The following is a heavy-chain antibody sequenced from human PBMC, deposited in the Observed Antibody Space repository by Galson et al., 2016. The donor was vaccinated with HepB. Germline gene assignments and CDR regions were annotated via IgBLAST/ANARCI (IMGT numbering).Heavy chain of an antibody. CDR3: AKRHEYCPPVGCSVDY. CDR2: DSMDGRRK. J-gene: IGHJ4*02. V-gene: IGHV3-30*18. CDR1: GFTFSGYG. D-gene: IGHD2/OR15-2a*01. Sequence: SLRLSCAASGFTFSGYGMHWVRQAPGTGLEWVAADSMDGRRKFYADSMKGRFTISRDNSNNILFLQLSSLRVDDTAVYFCAKRHEYCPPVGCSVDYWGQGTLVAVSS.